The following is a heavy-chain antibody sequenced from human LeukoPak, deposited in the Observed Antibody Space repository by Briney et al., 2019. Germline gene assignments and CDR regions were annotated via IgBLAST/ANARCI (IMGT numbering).Heavy chain of an antibody. Sequence: SETLSLTCTVSGGSISSGSNSWSWIRQPAGKGLEWIGRIYTSGSTNYNPSLKSRVTISVDTSKNQFSLKVSSVTAADTAVYYCARHPSGSSFDYWGQGTLVAVSS. D-gene: IGHD1-26*01. CDR1: GGSISSGSNS. CDR2: IYTSGST. V-gene: IGHV4-61*02. J-gene: IGHJ4*02. CDR3: ARHPSGSSFDY.